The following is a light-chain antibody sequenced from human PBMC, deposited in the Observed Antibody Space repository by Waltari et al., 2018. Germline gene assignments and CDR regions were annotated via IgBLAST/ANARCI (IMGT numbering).Light chain of an antibody. J-gene: IGKJ5*01. Sequence: EIVLTQSPATLSLSPGERATLSCRASQSVSSYLAWTQPKPGQAPRLLICDASNRATGIPARFSGSGSGTDFTLTISSLEPEGSAVYYCQHRSDWPKVTFGQGTRLEIK. V-gene: IGKV3-11*01. CDR2: DAS. CDR3: QHRSDWPKVT. CDR1: QSVSSY.